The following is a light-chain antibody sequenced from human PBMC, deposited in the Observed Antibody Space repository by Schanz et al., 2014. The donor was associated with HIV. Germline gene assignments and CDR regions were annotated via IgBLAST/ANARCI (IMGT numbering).Light chain of an antibody. Sequence: QSALTQPPSASGSPGQSVTISCTGTSSDVGGHNYVSWYQHHPGKAPKLIIFEVSERPSGVPDRFSGSKSGNTASLTVSGLQAEDEADYYCSSYAGSLPLVFGGGTKLTVL. V-gene: IGLV2-8*01. CDR3: SSYAGSLPLV. CDR1: SSDVGGHNY. CDR2: EVS. J-gene: IGLJ2*01.